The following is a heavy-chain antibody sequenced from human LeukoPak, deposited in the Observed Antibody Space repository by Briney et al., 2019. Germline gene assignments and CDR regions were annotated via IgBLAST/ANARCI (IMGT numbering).Heavy chain of an antibody. CDR1: GFTFSDYY. V-gene: IGHV3-11*01. D-gene: IGHD2-2*01. J-gene: IGHJ4*02. Sequence: PGGSLRLSCAASGFTFSDYYMSWIRQAPGKGLEWVSYISTSGGTIYYADSVKGRFTISRDNAKKSLYLQMNSLGAEDTAVYYCARSNIVVVPDAIYYWGQGTRVAVSS. CDR2: ISTSGGTI. CDR3: ARSNIVVVPDAIYY.